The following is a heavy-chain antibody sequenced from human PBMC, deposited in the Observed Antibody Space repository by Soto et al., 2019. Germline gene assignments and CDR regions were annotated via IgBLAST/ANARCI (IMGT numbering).Heavy chain of an antibody. D-gene: IGHD1-26*01. CDR1: GFTFSSYA. CDR2: ISGSGGST. J-gene: IGHJ3*02. Sequence: GGSLRLSCAASGFTFSSYAMSWVRQAPGKGLEWVSAISGSGGSTYSADSLKGRFTISRDNSKNTLYLQMNSLRAEDTAVYYCAKATVMFDAFDIWGQGTMVTVSS. CDR3: AKATVMFDAFDI. V-gene: IGHV3-23*01.